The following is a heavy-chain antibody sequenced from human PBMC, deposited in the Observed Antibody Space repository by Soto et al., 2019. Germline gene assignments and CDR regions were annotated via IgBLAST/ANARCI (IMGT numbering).Heavy chain of an antibody. D-gene: IGHD3-10*02. V-gene: IGHV3-30*03. CDR2: MSYDGSAK. Sequence: LRLSCEGSGFIFSNNGMHWVRQAPGKGLEWVAFMSYDGSAKFLADSVKGRFTISRDNSKSTLFLHMSSLRAEDTAMYYCAIVRVADSPLDHWGQGTLVTVSS. J-gene: IGHJ4*02. CDR1: GFIFSNNG. CDR3: AIVRVADSPLDH.